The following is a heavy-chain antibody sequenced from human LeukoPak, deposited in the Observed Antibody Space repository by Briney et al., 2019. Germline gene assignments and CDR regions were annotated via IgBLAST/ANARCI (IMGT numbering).Heavy chain of an antibody. CDR1: GGSISSGSYY. Sequence: KPSETPSLTCTVSGGSISSGSYYWSWIRQPAGKGLEWIGRIYTSGSTNYNPSLKSRVTISVDTSKNQFSLKLSSVTAADTAVYYCARTIVGATDYWGQGTLVTVSS. V-gene: IGHV4-61*02. J-gene: IGHJ4*02. CDR3: ARTIVGATDY. D-gene: IGHD1-26*01. CDR2: IYTSGST.